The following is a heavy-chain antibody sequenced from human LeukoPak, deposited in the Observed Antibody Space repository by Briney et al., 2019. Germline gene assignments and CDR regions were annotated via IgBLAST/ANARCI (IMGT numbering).Heavy chain of an antibody. CDR2: LSGSGIST. J-gene: IGHJ4*02. D-gene: IGHD3-22*01. V-gene: IGHV3-23*01. Sequence: GALRLSCAASGFTFSSYAMSWVRQAPGKGLEWVSALSGSGISTYYADSVRGRFTISRDNSKNTLYLQMNSLRAEDTAVYYCASPPPDYYDSSGYYLDYWGQGTLVTVSS. CDR1: GFTFSSYA. CDR3: ASPPPDYYDSSGYYLDY.